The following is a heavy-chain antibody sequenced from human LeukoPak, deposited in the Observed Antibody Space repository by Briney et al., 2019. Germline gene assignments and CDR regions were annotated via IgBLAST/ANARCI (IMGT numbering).Heavy chain of an antibody. D-gene: IGHD7-27*01. Sequence: PGGSLRLSCAASGFTFSSYWMHWVRQAPGKGLVWVSRINSDGSSTSYADSVKGRFTISRDNAKNTLYLQMNSLRAEDTVVYYCARSDQANWGSGTDYMDVWGKGTTVTVSS. CDR1: GFTFSSYW. J-gene: IGHJ6*03. CDR2: INSDGSST. CDR3: ARSDQANWGSGTDYMDV. V-gene: IGHV3-74*01.